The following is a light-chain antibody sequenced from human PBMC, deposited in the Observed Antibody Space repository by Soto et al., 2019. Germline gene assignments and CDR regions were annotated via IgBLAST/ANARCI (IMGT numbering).Light chain of an antibody. CDR1: QSVSSSY. CDR2: GAS. V-gene: IGKV3-20*01. Sequence: GVKQSAATLSLTPGERATLSCRASQSVSSSYLAWYQQNPGQAPRLLIYGASSRATGIPDRFSGSGSGTDFTLTISILEHEDLGVYNSQSYGRSKPSGQRAKAAIK. CDR3: QSYGRSKP. J-gene: IGKJ1*01.